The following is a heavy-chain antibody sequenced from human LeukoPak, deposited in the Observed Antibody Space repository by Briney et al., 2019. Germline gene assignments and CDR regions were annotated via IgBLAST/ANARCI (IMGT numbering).Heavy chain of an antibody. CDR2: INHSGST. J-gene: IGHJ5*02. D-gene: IGHD6-13*01. CDR3: ARIPLYRSRNHWFDH. V-gene: IGHV4-34*01. CDR1: GGSFSGYY. Sequence: PSETLSLTCALYGGSFSGYYWSWIRQSPGKGLEWSGEINHSGSTNYNPSLKRRVTISVDTSKNQFSLKLSSVTAADTAVYYCARIPLYRSRNHWFDHWGQGTLVTVSS.